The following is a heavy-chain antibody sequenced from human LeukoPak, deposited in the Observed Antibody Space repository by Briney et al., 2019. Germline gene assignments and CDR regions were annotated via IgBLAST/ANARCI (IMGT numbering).Heavy chain of an antibody. V-gene: IGHV3-21*01. CDR2: ISSSGSYI. D-gene: IGHD5-12*01. CDR1: GFTFSSYS. CDR3: ARDLRVATQKGDYFDY. Sequence: GGSLRLSCAASGFTFSSYSMNWVRQAPGKGLEWVSSISSSGSYIYYADSVKGRFTISRDNATNSLYLQMNSLRAEDTAVYYCARDLRVATQKGDYFDYWGQGTLVTVSS. J-gene: IGHJ4*02.